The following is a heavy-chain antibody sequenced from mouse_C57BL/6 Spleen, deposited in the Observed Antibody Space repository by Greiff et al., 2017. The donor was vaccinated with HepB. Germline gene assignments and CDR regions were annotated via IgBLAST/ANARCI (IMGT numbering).Heavy chain of an antibody. D-gene: IGHD2-3*01. CDR2: ISSGSSTI. J-gene: IGHJ2*01. CDR3: ATPDGYYSYFDY. V-gene: IGHV5-17*01. CDR1: GFTFSDYG. Sequence: EVQRVESGGGLVKPGGSLKLSCAASGFTFSDYGMHWVRQAPEKGLEWVAYISSGSSTIYYADTVKGRFTISRDNAKNTLFLQMTSLRSEDTAMYYCATPDGYYSYFDYWGQGTTLTVSS.